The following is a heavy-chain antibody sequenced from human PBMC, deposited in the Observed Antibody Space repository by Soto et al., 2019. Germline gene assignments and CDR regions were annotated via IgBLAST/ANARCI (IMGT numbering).Heavy chain of an antibody. Sequence: PSETLALTCSVYVWSFSGHYWSWIRKPPGKGLEWIGEINHSGSTNYNPSLKSRVTISVDTSKNQFSLKLSSVTAADTAVYYCERDLMRFGKYNWFDPWGQGTLVTVSS. CDR3: ERDLMRFGKYNWFDP. CDR1: VWSFSGHY. J-gene: IGHJ5*02. D-gene: IGHD3-10*01. V-gene: IGHV4-34*01. CDR2: INHSGST.